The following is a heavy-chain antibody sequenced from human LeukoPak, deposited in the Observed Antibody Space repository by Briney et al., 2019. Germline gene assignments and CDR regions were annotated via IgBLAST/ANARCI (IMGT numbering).Heavy chain of an antibody. CDR3: ARQEVEYSSGLYYFDY. CDR1: GFTFSNYA. J-gene: IGHJ4*02. Sequence: PGGSLRLSCAASGFTFSNYAMSWVRQAPGKGLEWVSSISSSSSYIYYADSVKGRFTISRDNAKNSLYLQMNSLRAEDTAVYYCARQEVEYSSGLYYFDYWGQGTLVTVSP. D-gene: IGHD6-19*01. CDR2: ISSSSSYI. V-gene: IGHV3-21*01.